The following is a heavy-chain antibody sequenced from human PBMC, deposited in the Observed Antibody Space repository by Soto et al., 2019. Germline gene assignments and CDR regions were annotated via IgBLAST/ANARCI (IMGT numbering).Heavy chain of an antibody. CDR1: GGSISSSSYY. J-gene: IGHJ4*02. CDR2: IYYSGNT. D-gene: IGHD3-10*01. Sequence: QLQLQESGPGLVKPSETLSLTCTVSGGSISSSSYYWGWIRQPPGKGLEWIGSIYYSGNTYYNPFLNSRVSMPVDTGKNQFFLKLSSVTAADTAVYYCARQYYFSSGSYYNRPFDFWGQGTLVTVSS. V-gene: IGHV4-39*01. CDR3: ARQYYFSSGSYYNRPFDF.